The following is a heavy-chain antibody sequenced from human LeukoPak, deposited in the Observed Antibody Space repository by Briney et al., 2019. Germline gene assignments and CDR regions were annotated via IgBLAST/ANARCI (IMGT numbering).Heavy chain of an antibody. CDR3: ASHTRPYYYGSGSYYPFDY. D-gene: IGHD3-10*01. CDR2: IYYSGST. CDR1: GGSISSSSYY. V-gene: IGHV4-39*07. J-gene: IGHJ4*02. Sequence: SETLSLTCTVSGGSISSSSYYWGWIRQPPGKGLEWIGSIYYSGSTYYNPSLKSRVTISVDTSKNQFSLKLSSVTAAATAVYYCASHTRPYYYGSGSYYPFDYWGQGTLVTVSS.